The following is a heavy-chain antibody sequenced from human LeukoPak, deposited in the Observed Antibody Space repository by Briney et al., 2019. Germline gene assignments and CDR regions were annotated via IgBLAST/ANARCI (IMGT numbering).Heavy chain of an antibody. J-gene: IGHJ3*02. V-gene: IGHV3-9*01. CDR2: ISWNSGSI. CDR3: ARGPMSSSWYFTSAAFDI. D-gene: IGHD6-13*01. Sequence: PGRSLRLSCAASGFTFDDYAMHWVRQAPGKGLEWVSGISWNSGSIGYADSVKGRFTISRDNAKNTLYLQMNSLRVEDTAVYYCARGPMSSSWYFTSAAFDIWGQGTMVAVSS. CDR1: GFTFDDYA.